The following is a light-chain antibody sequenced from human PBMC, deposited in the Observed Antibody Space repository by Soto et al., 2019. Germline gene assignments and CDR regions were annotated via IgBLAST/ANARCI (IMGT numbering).Light chain of an antibody. Sequence: QTVVTQEPSFSVSPGGTVTLTCGLSSGSVSKSYYPIWYQQTPGQAPRTLMYSTNTRSSGVPDRFSGSILGNKAALTITGAQADDESDYYCVLYMGSGIWVFGGGTQLTVL. CDR3: VLYMGSGIWV. V-gene: IGLV8-61*01. J-gene: IGLJ7*01. CDR1: SGSVSKSYY. CDR2: STN.